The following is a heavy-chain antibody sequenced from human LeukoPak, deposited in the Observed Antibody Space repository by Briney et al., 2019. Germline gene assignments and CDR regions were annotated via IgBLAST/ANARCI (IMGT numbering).Heavy chain of an antibody. CDR2: INWNGGGT. CDR3: AKGVGSAYLGRAFDI. D-gene: IGHD6-25*01. V-gene: IGHV3-9*01. CDR1: GFTFYDYA. J-gene: IGHJ3*02. Sequence: TGGSLRLSCVASGFTFYDYAMSWVRQAPGKGLEWVSGINWNGGGTAYGDSVKGRFTTSRDNTNKSLYLQINSLTTEDRALYCCAKGVGSAYLGRAFDIWGQGTMVTVSS.